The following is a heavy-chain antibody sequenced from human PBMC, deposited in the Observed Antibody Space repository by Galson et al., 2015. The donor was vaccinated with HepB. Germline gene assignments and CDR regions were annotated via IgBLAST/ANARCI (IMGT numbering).Heavy chain of an antibody. CDR1: GFTFSSYA. D-gene: IGHD3-10*01. CDR3: ARDRGGQYYYGSGPLDY. V-gene: IGHV3-30*04. CDR2: ISYDGSNK. Sequence: SLRLSCAASGFTFSSYAMHWVRQAPGKGLEWVAVISYDGSNKYYADSVKGRFTISRDNSKNTLYLQMNSLRAEDTAVYYCARDRGGQYYYGSGPLDYWGQGTLVTVSS. J-gene: IGHJ4*02.